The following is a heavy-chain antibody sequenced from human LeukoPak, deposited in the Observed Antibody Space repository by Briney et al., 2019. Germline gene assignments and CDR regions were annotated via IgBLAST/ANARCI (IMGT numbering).Heavy chain of an antibody. Sequence: GGSLRLSCEASGFTFSSYIMTWVRQAPGKGLEWVSTIKGNAEATFYADSVRDRFTISRDNSKNTLYLYMNSLRADDTALYFCARDHESSGYPTSDYRGQGTLVTVSS. V-gene: IGHV3-23*01. CDR2: IKGNAEAT. J-gene: IGHJ4*02. D-gene: IGHD3-22*01. CDR1: GFTFSSYI. CDR3: ARDHESSGYPTSDY.